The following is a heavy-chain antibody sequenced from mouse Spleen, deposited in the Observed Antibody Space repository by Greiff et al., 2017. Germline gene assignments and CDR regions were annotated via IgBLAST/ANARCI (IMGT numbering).Heavy chain of an antibody. D-gene: IGHD2-1*01. CDR1: GFSLTSYG. CDR3: ARDTYGNYAMDY. Sequence: QVHVKQSGPGLVQPSQSLSITSTVSGFSLTSYGVHWVRHSPGKGLEWLGVIWSGGSTDYNAAFISRLSISKDNSKSQVFFKMNSLQADDTAIYYCARDTYGNYAMDYWDQGTSVTVSS. CDR2: IWSGGST. J-gene: IGHJ4*01. V-gene: IGHV2-2*01.